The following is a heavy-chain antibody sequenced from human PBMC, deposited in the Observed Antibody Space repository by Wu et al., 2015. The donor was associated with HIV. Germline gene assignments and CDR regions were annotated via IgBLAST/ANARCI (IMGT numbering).Heavy chain of an antibody. CDR3: ARVHSKRIQLGTFDY. J-gene: IGHJ4*02. D-gene: IGHD1-1*01. Sequence: QVHLVQSGAEVKKPGASVRVSCKASGYTFTDYGISWVRQAPGQGLKWMGWISVYNGITNYAQKVRGRVTLTTDTSSNTAYMELKSLRSDDTAVYYCARVHSKRIQLGTFDYWGQGTLVTVSS. CDR2: ISVYNGIT. V-gene: IGHV1-18*01. CDR1: GYTFTDYG.